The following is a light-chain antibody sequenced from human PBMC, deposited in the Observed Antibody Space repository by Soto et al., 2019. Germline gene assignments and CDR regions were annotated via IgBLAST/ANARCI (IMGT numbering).Light chain of an antibody. CDR2: GAS. CDR3: QQYGSSPLT. CDR1: QSVSSSY. J-gene: IGKJ4*01. V-gene: IGKV3-20*01. Sequence: EIVLTQSPGTLSLSPGERATLSCRASQSVSSSYLAWYQQKPGQAPRLLIYGASTRATGIPERFSGSGSGTDFTLTISRLEPEDFVVYYCQQYGSSPLTFGGGTKVDIK.